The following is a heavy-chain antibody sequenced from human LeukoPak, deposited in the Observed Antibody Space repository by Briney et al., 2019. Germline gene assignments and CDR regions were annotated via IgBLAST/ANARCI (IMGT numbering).Heavy chain of an antibody. V-gene: IGHV3-7*01. CDR2: TNQDGSEK. J-gene: IGHJ4*02. CDR3: ARAGAPHTVDY. CDR1: GFSFSLYW. Sequence: GGSLRLSCATSGFSFSLYWMSWVRQGPGKGLEWVANTNQDGSEKYYVDSVKGRFTISRDNAKNSLYLQANSLRAEETAVYYCARAGAPHTVDYWGQGTLVTVSS. D-gene: IGHD1-26*01.